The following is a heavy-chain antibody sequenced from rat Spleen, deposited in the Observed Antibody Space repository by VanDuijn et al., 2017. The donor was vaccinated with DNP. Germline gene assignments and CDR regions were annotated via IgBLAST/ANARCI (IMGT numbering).Heavy chain of an antibody. Sequence: EVQLVESDGGLVQPGRSLKLSCAASGFTFSDYYMAWVRQAPGKGLEWVARIRTKPNNYATYYADSVKGRFTISRDNAKSTLYLQMDSLRSEDTATYYCATGLGDYWGQGVMVTVSS. CDR1: GFTFSDYY. CDR3: ATGLGDY. J-gene: IGHJ2*01. V-gene: IGHV5-7*01. CDR2: IRTKPNNYAT. D-gene: IGHD5-1*01.